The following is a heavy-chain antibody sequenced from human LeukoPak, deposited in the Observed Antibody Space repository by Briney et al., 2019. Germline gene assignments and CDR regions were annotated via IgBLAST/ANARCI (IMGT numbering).Heavy chain of an antibody. CDR2: IYSGGST. V-gene: IGHV3-53*01. Sequence: GGSLRLSCAASGFTVSSNYMGWVRQAPGKGLEWVSVIYSGGSTYYADSVKGRFTISRDNSKNTLYLQMNSLRAEDTAVYYCARLDYYDSSGYPYYFDYWGQGTLVTVSS. J-gene: IGHJ4*02. D-gene: IGHD3-22*01. CDR3: ARLDYYDSSGYPYYFDY. CDR1: GFTVSSNY.